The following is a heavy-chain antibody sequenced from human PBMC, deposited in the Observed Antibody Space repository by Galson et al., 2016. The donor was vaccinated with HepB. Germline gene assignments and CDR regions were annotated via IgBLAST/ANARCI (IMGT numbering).Heavy chain of an antibody. J-gene: IGHJ6*02. CDR3: AKWGIGDILVVVAATGMDV. Sequence: SLRLSCAASEITFSSFAMTWVRQTPGKGLEWVSTISATGGTTYYADTVKGRFTVSRDNSKNTLFLQMNSLRAEDTAVYYRAKWGIGDILVVVAATGMDVWGQGTTVIVSS. CDR2: ISATGGTT. V-gene: IGHV3-23*01. D-gene: IGHD2-15*01. CDR1: EITFSSFA.